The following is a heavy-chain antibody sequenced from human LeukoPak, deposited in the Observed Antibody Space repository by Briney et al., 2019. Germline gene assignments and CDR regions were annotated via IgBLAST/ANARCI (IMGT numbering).Heavy chain of an antibody. CDR3: ARDQEAFDY. J-gene: IGHJ4*02. CDR2: INAGNGDT. CDR1: GYTFAKYA. Sequence: VASVKVSCKASGYTFAKYAIHWVRQAPGQTLEWMGWINAGNGDTRYSQKFQGGVTITRDTSASTAYMELSSLRSEDTAVYYCARDQEAFDYWGQGTLVTVSS. V-gene: IGHV1-3*01.